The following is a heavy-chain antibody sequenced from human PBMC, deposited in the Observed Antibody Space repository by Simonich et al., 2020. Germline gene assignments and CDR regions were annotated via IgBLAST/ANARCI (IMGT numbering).Heavy chain of an antibody. Sequence: QVQLQQWGAGLLKPSETLSLPCAVYGGSFSGYNWSGIRLPPGKGLEWIGEINHSGSTNYNPTLKSRVTKSVDTSKNQFSLKLSSVTAADTAVYYCARPLGIVWAFDIWGQGTMVTVSS. CDR1: GGSFSGYN. V-gene: IGHV4-34*01. J-gene: IGHJ3*02. CDR2: INHSGST. D-gene: IGHD3-16*01. CDR3: ARPLGIVWAFDI.